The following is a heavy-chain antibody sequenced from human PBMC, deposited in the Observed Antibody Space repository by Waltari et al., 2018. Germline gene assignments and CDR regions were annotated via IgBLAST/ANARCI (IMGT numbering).Heavy chain of an antibody. Sequence: EVQVVASGGGLAQQGGSLRLSCASSGFTFSRSWMHWVRQAPGKGLVGVSRINPDGMTRDYADSVEGRFTISRDNAQNTLYLQLNNLRVDDTAIYYCARELRGDNDLWGQGTMVTVSS. CDR3: ARELRGDNDL. V-gene: IGHV3-74*01. J-gene: IGHJ3*01. CDR2: INPDGMTR. D-gene: IGHD3-9*01. CDR1: GFTFSRSW.